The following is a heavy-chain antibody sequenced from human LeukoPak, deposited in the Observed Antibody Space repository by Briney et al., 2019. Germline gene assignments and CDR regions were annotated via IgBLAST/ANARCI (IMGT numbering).Heavy chain of an antibody. CDR2: IRSKANNYAT. J-gene: IGHJ1*01. Sequence: GGSLKLSCAASGFTFSGSAMHWVRQASGKGLEWVGRIRSKANNYATAYAASVTGRFTISRDDSKDTAYLQMNSLKTEDTAVYYCTFGSGSSHWGQGTLVTVSS. CDR1: GFTFSGSA. V-gene: IGHV3-73*01. D-gene: IGHD3-10*01. CDR3: TFGSGSSH.